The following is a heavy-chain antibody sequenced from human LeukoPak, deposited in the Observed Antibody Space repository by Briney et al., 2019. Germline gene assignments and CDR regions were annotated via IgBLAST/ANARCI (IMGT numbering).Heavy chain of an antibody. CDR3: ARRSRMGSGSAFDI. CDR1: GGSISSYY. V-gene: IGHV4-59*08. CDR2: IYYSGST. Sequence: SETLSLTCTVSGGSISSYYWSWIRQPPGKGLEWIGYIYYSGSTNYNPSLKSRVTISVDTSKNQFSLKLSSVTAADTAVYYCARRSRMGSGSAFDIWGQGTMVTVSS. J-gene: IGHJ3*02. D-gene: IGHD3-22*01.